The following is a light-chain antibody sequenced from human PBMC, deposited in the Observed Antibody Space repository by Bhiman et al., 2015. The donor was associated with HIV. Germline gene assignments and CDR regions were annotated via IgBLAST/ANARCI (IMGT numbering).Light chain of an antibody. Sequence: YELTQPPSVSVYPGQTASITCSGDKLGEQYVCWYQQRAGQSPVLVMYQDNKRPSGIPERFSGSNSGNTATLTISGTQAIDEADYYCRAWDNSQYVFGTGTKVTVL. CDR2: QDN. CDR1: KLGEQY. CDR3: RAWDNSQYV. V-gene: IGLV3-1*01. J-gene: IGLJ1*01.